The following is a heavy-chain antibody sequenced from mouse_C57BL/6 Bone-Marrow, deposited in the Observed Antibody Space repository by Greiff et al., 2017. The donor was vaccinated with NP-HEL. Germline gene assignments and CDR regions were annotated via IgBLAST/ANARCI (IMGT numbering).Heavy chain of an antibody. CDR3: ARWGLRRAMDY. CDR2: IYPGSGST. Sequence: QVQLQQPGAELVKPGASVKMSCQASGYTFTSYWITWVKQRPGQGLEWIGDIYPGSGSTNYNEKFKSKATLTVDTSSSTAYMQLSSLTSEDSAVYYCARWGLRRAMDYWGQGTSVTVSS. J-gene: IGHJ4*01. V-gene: IGHV1-55*01. CDR1: GYTFTSYW. D-gene: IGHD2-4*01.